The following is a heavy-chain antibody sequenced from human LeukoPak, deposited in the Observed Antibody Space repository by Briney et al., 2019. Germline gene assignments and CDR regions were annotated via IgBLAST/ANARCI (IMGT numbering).Heavy chain of an antibody. J-gene: IGHJ4*02. CDR1: GGSFSGYY. Sequence: SETLSLTCAVYGGSFSGYYWSWIRQPPGKGLEWIGEINHSGSTNYNPSLKSRVTISVDTSKNQFSLKLSSVTAADTAVYYCARGGRYDFWSGYYSGNDYVWGSYRYDYWGQGTLVTVPS. D-gene: IGHD3-16*02. CDR2: INHSGST. V-gene: IGHV4-34*01. CDR3: ARGGRYDFWSGYYSGNDYVWGSYRYDY.